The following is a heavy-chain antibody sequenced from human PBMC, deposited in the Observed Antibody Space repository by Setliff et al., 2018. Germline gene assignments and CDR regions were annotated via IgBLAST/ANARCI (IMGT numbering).Heavy chain of an antibody. J-gene: IGHJ1*01. V-gene: IGHV4-39*07. Sequence: SETLSLTCNVSGGSVSSTSHYWGWIRQPPGKGMEWIGSVYYSGYTYYDPSLQSRVTISVDMSKNQFSLKLTSVTASDTAVYYCARVDFTMIQGVLGLWGQGTLVTVSS. CDR1: GGSVSSTSHY. CDR2: VYYSGYT. D-gene: IGHD3-10*01. CDR3: ARVDFTMIQGVLGL.